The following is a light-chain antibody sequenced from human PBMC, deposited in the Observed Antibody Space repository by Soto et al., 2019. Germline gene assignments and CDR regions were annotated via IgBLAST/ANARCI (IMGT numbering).Light chain of an antibody. CDR3: QQYDSSPIT. J-gene: IGKJ5*01. Sequence: EIVLTQSPATLSVSPGERATLSCRASQSLSSNLAWYQQRPGQAPRLLIYGASIRATGIPARFIGSGSGTEFTLTISSLRSEDFAVYYCQQYDSSPITFGQGTRLEI. CDR1: QSLSSN. V-gene: IGKV3-15*01. CDR2: GAS.